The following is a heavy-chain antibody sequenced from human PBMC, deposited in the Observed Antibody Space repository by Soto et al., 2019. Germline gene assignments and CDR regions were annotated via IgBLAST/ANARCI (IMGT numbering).Heavy chain of an antibody. CDR1: GYTFTSYD. D-gene: IGHD1-26*01. CDR2: MNPNSGNT. V-gene: IGHV1-8*01. Sequence: ASVKVSCKASGYTFTSYDINWVRQATGQGLEWMGWMNPNSGNTGYAQKFQGRVTMTRNTSISTAYMELSSLRSEDTAVYYCARGMGGSYYNYYYYGMDVWGQGTKVTVSS. J-gene: IGHJ6*02. CDR3: ARGMGGSYYNYYYYGMDV.